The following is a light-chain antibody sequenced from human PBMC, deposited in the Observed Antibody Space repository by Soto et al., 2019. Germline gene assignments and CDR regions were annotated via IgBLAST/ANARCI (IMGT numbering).Light chain of an antibody. CDR1: SSDVGGYDY. CDR3: SSFTSTSTQV. Sequence: QSALTQPASVSGSLGQSITISCTGTSSDVGGYDYVSWYQQRPGRAPKLMIFEVSNRPSGVSDRFSGSKSGNTASLTISGLQAEDEADYYCSSFTSTSTQVLGGGTKVTVL. V-gene: IGLV2-14*01. J-gene: IGLJ3*02. CDR2: EVS.